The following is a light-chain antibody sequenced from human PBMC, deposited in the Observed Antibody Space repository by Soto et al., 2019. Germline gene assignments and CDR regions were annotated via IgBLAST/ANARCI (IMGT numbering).Light chain of an antibody. Sequence: DIQVYQALSTLAASLGDGLTITCRASQTISHWLAWYQQKPGKAPKLLIYDASTLESGVPSRFSGSGSGTDFTLTITSLQPEDFATYYCQQSYGTPITFGQVTRLEI. V-gene: IGKV1-5*01. CDR3: QQSYGTPIT. J-gene: IGKJ5*01. CDR1: QTISHW. CDR2: DAS.